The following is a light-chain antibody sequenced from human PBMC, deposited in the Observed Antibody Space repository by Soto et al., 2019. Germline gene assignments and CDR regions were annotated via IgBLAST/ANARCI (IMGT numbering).Light chain of an antibody. Sequence: QSVLTQPPSVSAAPGQKVTISCSGSSSNIGNNYVSWYQQLPGTAPKLLIYDNNKRPSGIPDRFSGSKSGTSATLGITGLKTGDEADYYCGTWDSSRRAHVVFGGGTKLTVL. CDR3: GTWDSSRRAHVV. CDR1: SSNIGNNY. CDR2: DNN. V-gene: IGLV1-51*01. J-gene: IGLJ2*01.